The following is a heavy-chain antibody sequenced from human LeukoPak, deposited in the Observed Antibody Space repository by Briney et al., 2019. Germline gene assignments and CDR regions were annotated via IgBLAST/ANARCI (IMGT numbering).Heavy chain of an antibody. CDR1: GFTFSSYG. J-gene: IGHJ4*02. CDR3: AKLSGSYSDY. V-gene: IGHV3-30*18. CDR2: ISYDGSNK. Sequence: PGGSLRLSCAASGFTFSSYGMHWVRQAPGKGLEWVAVISYDGSNKYYADSVKGRFTISRDNSKNTLYLQMNSLRAEDTAVYYCAKLSGSYSDYGGQGTLVTVSS. D-gene: IGHD1-26*01.